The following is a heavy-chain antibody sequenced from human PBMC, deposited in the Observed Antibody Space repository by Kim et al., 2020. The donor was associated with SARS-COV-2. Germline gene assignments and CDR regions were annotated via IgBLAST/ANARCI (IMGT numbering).Heavy chain of an antibody. J-gene: IGHJ6*02. Sequence: VKCRFIISRDNSKNTLYLQMNSLRAEDTAVYYCAKSSGVTTSPYYYGMDVWGQGTTVTVSS. D-gene: IGHD4-17*01. CDR3: AKSSGVTTSPYYYGMDV. V-gene: IGHV3-33*06.